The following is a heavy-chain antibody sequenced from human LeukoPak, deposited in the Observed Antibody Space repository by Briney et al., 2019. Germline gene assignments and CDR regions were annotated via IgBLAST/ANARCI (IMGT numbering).Heavy chain of an antibody. CDR3: ARHSAARSGAARYLDS. CDR2: INDSGST. D-gene: IGHD4/OR15-4a*01. Sequence: PQTLSPTCTVSGGSISGYYWSWVRQPPGQGLEGSGYINDSGSTDYNPSLKTRVTISADTSTNPLSLKLTSVTAADTAIYYCARHSAARSGAARYLDSWGQGTLVTVSS. V-gene: IGHV4-59*08. CDR1: GGSISGYY. J-gene: IGHJ4*02.